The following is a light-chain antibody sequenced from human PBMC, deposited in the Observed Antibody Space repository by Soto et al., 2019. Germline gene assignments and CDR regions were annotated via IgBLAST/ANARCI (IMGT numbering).Light chain of an antibody. J-gene: IGKJ2*01. CDR3: HQSGSLPPKYT. V-gene: IGKV3-20*01. CDR1: QSVSSST. Sequence: EIVLTQSPGTLSLSPGERATLSCRASQSVSSSTLAWYQQNPGQAPSLLLFAPSSRAPDIPDRFSGSGSGTDFTLNISRLEPEDFAVYYCHQSGSLPPKYTFGQGTKLEIK. CDR2: APS.